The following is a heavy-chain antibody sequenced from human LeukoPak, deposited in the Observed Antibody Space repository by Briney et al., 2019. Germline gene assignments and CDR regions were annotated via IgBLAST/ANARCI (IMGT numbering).Heavy chain of an antibody. CDR3: ATSRLYDSSGYYQKYFQH. J-gene: IGHJ1*01. Sequence: ASVKVSCKASGYTFTSYGISWVRQAPGQGLEWMGWISAYNGNTNYAQKLQGRVTMTTDTSTSTAYMELRSLRSDDTAVYYCATSRLYDSSGYYQKYFQHWGQGTLVTVSS. CDR2: ISAYNGNT. D-gene: IGHD3-22*01. CDR1: GYTFTSYG. V-gene: IGHV1-18*01.